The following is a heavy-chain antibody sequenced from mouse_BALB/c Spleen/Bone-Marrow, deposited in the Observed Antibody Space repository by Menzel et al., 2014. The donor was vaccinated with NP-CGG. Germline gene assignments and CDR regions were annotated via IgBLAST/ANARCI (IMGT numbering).Heavy chain of an antibody. CDR1: GFTFSSYW. J-gene: IGHJ4*01. V-gene: IGHV6-6*02. D-gene: IGHD4-1*01. Sequence: EVQGVESGGGLVQPGGSMKLSCVASGFTFSSYWMSWVRQSPEKGLEWVAEIRLKSDNYATHYAESVKGKFTISRDDSKSRLFLQMNSLRAEDTGIYYCTLTGTGAMDYWGQGTSVTVSS. CDR2: IRLKSDNYAT. CDR3: TLTGTGAMDY.